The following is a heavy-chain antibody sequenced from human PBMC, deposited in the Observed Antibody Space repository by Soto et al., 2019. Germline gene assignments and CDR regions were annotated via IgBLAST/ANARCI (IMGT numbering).Heavy chain of an antibody. V-gene: IGHV3-9*01. CDR3: AKGFGPK. Sequence: GRSMSLSCAASGFTFDNYAMHWVRQAPGEGLEWVSGISWNSNTIAYADSVKGRFTISSDNAKNSLYLQMNSLRVEATAFYYFAKGFGPKWGQGTLVT. CDR1: GFTFDNYA. D-gene: IGHD3-10*01. CDR2: ISWNSNTI. J-gene: IGHJ4*02.